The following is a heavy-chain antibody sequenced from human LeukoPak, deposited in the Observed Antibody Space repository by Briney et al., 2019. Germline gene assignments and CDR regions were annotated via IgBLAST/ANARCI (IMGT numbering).Heavy chain of an antibody. Sequence: PSETLSLTCAVSGDSISSYYWSWVRQPPGKGREWIRDIYYSGSTNYNPSLKTRVTISVDTSKNQFSLKLSSVTAADTAVYYCAREVPAQDFDYWGQGTLVTVSS. V-gene: IGHV4-59*01. CDR1: GDSISSYY. CDR2: IYYSGST. CDR3: AREVPAQDFDY. J-gene: IGHJ4*02. D-gene: IGHD2-2*01.